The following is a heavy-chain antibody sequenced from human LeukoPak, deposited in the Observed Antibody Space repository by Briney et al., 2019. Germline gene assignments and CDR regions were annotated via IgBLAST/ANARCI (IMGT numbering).Heavy chain of an antibody. Sequence: PGGSLRLSCAASGFTFSSYSMNWVRQAPGKGLEWVSYISSSGSTIYYADSVKGRFTISRDNAKNSVYLQMNSLRAEDTAVYYCARGGDTISHFDYWGQGTLVTVSS. D-gene: IGHD3-9*01. CDR1: GFTFSSYS. CDR3: ARGGDTISHFDY. J-gene: IGHJ4*02. V-gene: IGHV3-48*04. CDR2: ISSSGSTI.